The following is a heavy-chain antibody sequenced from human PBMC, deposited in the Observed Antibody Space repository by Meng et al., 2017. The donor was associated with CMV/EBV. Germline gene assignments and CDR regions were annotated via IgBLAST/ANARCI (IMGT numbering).Heavy chain of an antibody. CDR3: TTGITIFGVVINYGMDV. Sequence: GESLKISCAASGFTFNSYSMNWVRQAPGKGLEWVGRIKSKTDGGTTDYAAPVKGRFTISRDDSKNTLYLQMNSLKTEDTAVYYCTTGITIFGVVINYGMDVWGQGTTVTVSS. D-gene: IGHD3-3*01. V-gene: IGHV3-15*01. J-gene: IGHJ6*02. CDR2: IKSKTDGGTT. CDR1: GFTFNSYS.